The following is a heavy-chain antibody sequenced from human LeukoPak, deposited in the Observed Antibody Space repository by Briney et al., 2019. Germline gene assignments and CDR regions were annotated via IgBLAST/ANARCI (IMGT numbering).Heavy chain of an antibody. J-gene: IGHJ4*02. Sequence: SETLSLTCTVSGGSISSSSYYWGWIRQPPGKGLEWIGRIYYSGSNYYNPSLNSRVTISVDTSKNQFSLKPSPVTAADTAVYYCARLPGIAEAGKDYWGQGTLVTVSS. CDR3: ARLPGIAEAGKDY. CDR1: GGSISSSSYY. CDR2: IYYSGSN. D-gene: IGHD6-13*01. V-gene: IGHV4-39*01.